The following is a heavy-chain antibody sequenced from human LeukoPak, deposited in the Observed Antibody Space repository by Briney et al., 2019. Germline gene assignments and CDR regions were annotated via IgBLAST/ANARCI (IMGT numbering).Heavy chain of an antibody. CDR3: ARVPRELATIWAGGLCDY. CDR1: GGSISSSSYY. CDR2: IYYSGST. V-gene: IGHV4-39*07. Sequence: PSETLSLTCTVSGGSISSSSYYWGWIRQPPGKGLEWTGSIYYSGSTYYNPSLKSRVTISVDTSKNQFSLKLSSVTAADTAVYYCARVPRELATIWAGGLCDYWGQGTLVTVSS. J-gene: IGHJ4*02. D-gene: IGHD5-24*01.